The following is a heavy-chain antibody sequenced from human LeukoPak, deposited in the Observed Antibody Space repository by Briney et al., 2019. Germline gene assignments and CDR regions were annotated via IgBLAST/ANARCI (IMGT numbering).Heavy chain of an antibody. V-gene: IGHV1-46*01. J-gene: IGHJ3*02. CDR2: INPSGGST. D-gene: IGHD2-21*02. Sequence: ASVKVSCKASGYTFTNYYMHCVRQSPGRGIEWMGIINPSGGSTTYAPKFQGRVTMTRDTSTSTVYMELGSLRPEDTAVYYCARGGLQFLDAFHIWGQGTRVTVSS. CDR1: GYTFTNYY. CDR3: ARGGLQFLDAFHI.